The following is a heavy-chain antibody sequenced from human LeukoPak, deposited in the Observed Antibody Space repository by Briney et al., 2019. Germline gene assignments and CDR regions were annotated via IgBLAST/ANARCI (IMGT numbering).Heavy chain of an antibody. CDR2: ISTSGTTI. J-gene: IGHJ5*02. Sequence: GGSLRLSCAASGFTFSDHYMSWLRQAPGKGLEWLSYISTSGTTIYYADSVKGRLTTSRDNAKNSLYLQMNSLRPEDTAVYYCVRGAGPLFDPWGQGTLVTVSS. V-gene: IGHV3-11*01. CDR1: GFTFSDHY. CDR3: VRGAGPLFDP.